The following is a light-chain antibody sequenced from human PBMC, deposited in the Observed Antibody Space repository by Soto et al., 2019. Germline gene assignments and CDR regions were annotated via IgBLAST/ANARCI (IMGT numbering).Light chain of an antibody. J-gene: IGKJ1*01. CDR3: QQYNSYSPWT. CDR1: QSVSNNY. Sequence: EIVLTQSPGTLSLSQGERATLSCRASQSVSNNYLAWYQQKPGQAPRLLIYAASSRATGIPDRFSGSGSGTEFTLTISSLQPDDFATYCCQQYNSYSPWTFGQGTKGDIK. V-gene: IGKV3-20*01. CDR2: AAS.